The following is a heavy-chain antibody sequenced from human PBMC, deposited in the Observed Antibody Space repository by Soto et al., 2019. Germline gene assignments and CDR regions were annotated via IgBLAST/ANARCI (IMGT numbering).Heavy chain of an antibody. D-gene: IGHD1-26*01. J-gene: IGHJ5*02. V-gene: IGHV1-8*01. CDR1: GYTFTSYD. CDR2: MNPNSGNT. CDR3: ARTPSGVLGAPRINWFDP. Sequence: QVQLVQSGAEVKKPGASVKVSCKASGYTFTSYDINWVRQATGQGLEWMGWMNPNSGNTGYAQKFQGRVTMTRNTXXXTAXMELSSRRSEDTAVYYCARTPSGVLGAPRINWFDPWGQGTRVTVSS.